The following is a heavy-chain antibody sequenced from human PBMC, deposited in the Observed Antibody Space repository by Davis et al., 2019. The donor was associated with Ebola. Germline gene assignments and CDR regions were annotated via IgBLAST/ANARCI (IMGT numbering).Heavy chain of an antibody. CDR3: ARGGRYTNNWTVWL. J-gene: IGHJ4*02. D-gene: IGHD1-1*01. CDR1: GGSFTGYQ. CDR2: INQSGRT. Sequence: MPSETLSLTCAVYGGSFTGYQWSWVRQPPGKALEWIGEINQSGRTKYNPSLKSRLTISVDTSKNQFSLKLNSATAADTAVYYCARGGRYTNNWTVWLWGQGSLVTVSS. V-gene: IGHV4-34*01.